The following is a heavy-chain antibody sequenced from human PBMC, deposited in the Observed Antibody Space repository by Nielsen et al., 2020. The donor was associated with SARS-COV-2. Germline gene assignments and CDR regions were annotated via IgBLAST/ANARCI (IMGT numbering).Heavy chain of an antibody. V-gene: IGHV3-9*01. CDR2: ISGSI. Sequence: GGSLRLSCAASGFTFDDYAMHWVRQAPGKGLEWVSGISGSIGYADSVKGRFTISRDNAKNSLYLQMNSLRAEDTALYYCAKDITPYYGSGSDYWGQGTLVTVSS. D-gene: IGHD3-10*01. J-gene: IGHJ4*02. CDR1: GFTFDDYA. CDR3: AKDITPYYGSGSDY.